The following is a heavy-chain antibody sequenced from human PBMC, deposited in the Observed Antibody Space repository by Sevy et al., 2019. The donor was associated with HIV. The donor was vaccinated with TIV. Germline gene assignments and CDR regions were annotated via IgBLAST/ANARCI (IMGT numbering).Heavy chain of an antibody. V-gene: IGHV1-2*02. CDR2: INPISGVA. Sequence: ASVKVSCKASGYGFTGYFMHWVRQAPGQGLEWMGWINPISGVANYAQKFQGRVTVTADTSMRTVYMELSGLKSDDTAVYYCARDEPVGAIAVARVFAYWGQGTLVTVSS. CDR3: ARDEPVGAIAVARVFAY. CDR1: GYGFTGYF. J-gene: IGHJ4*02. D-gene: IGHD6-19*01.